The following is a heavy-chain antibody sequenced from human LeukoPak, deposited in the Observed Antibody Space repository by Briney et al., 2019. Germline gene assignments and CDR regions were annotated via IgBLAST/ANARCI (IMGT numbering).Heavy chain of an antibody. D-gene: IGHD6-6*01. CDR3: ARSSYSSSSSV. CDR1: GFTFSGFW. V-gene: IGHV3-7*03. CDR2: INSDGSEG. Sequence: GGSLRLSCAVSGFTFSGFWMSWSRQAPGKGLEWVASINSDGSEGYCADVVKGRFTISRDNAKNSLYLQINSLRAEDTAVYYCARSSYSSSSSVWGQGTMVTVSS. J-gene: IGHJ3*01.